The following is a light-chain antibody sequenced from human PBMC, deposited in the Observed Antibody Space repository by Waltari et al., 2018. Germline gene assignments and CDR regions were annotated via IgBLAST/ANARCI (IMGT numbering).Light chain of an antibody. CDR3: CSYAGTSTPWV. CDR1: SSDVGSYNL. V-gene: IGLV2-23*02. CDR2: EVS. Sequence: QSALTQPASVSGSSGQSITISCTGTSSDVGSYNLVSWYQQHPGKAPKLMIYEVSKRPSGVSNRFSGAKSGNTASLTISGLQAEDEADYYCCSYAGTSTPWVFGGGTKLTVL. J-gene: IGLJ3*02.